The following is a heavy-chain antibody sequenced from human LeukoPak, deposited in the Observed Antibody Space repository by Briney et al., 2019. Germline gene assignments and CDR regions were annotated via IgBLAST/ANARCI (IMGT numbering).Heavy chain of an antibody. CDR2: IYNTGST. D-gene: IGHD2-21*01. Sequence: SGTLSLTCTVSGGSISSTNWWSWVRQSPGKGLEWIGEIYNTGSTNYKPSLKSRVSISIDKSKNEFSLTLRSVTAADTAVYYCARGTVTYSDAFDIWGQGTMVTVSP. CDR3: ARGTVTYSDAFDI. V-gene: IGHV4-4*02. J-gene: IGHJ3*02. CDR1: GGSISSTNW.